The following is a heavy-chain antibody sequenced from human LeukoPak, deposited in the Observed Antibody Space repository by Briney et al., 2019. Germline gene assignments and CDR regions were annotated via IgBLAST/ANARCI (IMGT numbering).Heavy chain of an antibody. CDR1: GGSIRSYY. CDR2: IYYSGNT. V-gene: IGHV4-59*12. D-gene: IGHD6-13*01. CDR3: AREGVVAYSSSWSFFDY. Sequence: SETLSLTCTVSGGSIRSYYWSWIRRPPGKGLEWIGYIYYSGNTNYNPSLKSRLTISIDTSKNQFSLQLNSVTPEDTAVYYCAREGVVAYSSSWSFFDYWGQGTLVTVSS. J-gene: IGHJ4*02.